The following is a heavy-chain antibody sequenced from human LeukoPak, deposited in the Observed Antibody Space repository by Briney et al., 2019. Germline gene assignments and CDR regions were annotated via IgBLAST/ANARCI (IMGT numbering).Heavy chain of an antibody. CDR2: MNPNSGNT. CDR1: GCIFTSYD. Sequence: ASVKVSCKASGCIFTSYDINWVRQATGQGLEWMGWMNPNSGNTNYAQKLQGRVTMTTDTSTSTAYMELRSLRSDDTAVYYCARGRMVYANSFDYWGQGTLVTVSS. CDR3: ARGRMVYANSFDY. J-gene: IGHJ4*02. D-gene: IGHD2-8*01. V-gene: IGHV1-18*01.